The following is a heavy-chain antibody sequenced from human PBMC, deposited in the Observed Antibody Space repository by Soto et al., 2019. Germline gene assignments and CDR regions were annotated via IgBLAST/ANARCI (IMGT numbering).Heavy chain of an antibody. V-gene: IGHV4-59*01. CDR2: IYYSGST. J-gene: IGHJ4*02. CDR3: ARRSGDQFDY. CDR1: GGSISSYY. Sequence: QVQLQESGPGLVKPSETLSLTCTVSGGSISSYYWSWIRQPPGKGLEWIGYIYYSGSTNYNPSLKRRGTISVDTSKNQFSLKLSSVTAADTAVYYCARRSGDQFDYWGQGTLVTVSS. D-gene: IGHD4-17*01.